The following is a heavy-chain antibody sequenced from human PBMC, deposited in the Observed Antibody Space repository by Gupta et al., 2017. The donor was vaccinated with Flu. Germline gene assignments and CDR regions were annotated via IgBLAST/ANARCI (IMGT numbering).Heavy chain of an antibody. CDR3: ARERFCNTDSCYRWFDP. J-gene: IGHJ5*02. Sequence: VQLVQSGADVGKPGASVKVSCKASGYSFTDYYIPLVRQAPGQGLEWMGRVNPHSGSTNYEHKFQGRVTLAMDTSISTAYMELTRLRSDDTAVYYCARERFCNTDSCYRWFDPWGQGTLVIVAS. CDR1: GYSFTDYY. CDR2: VNPHSGST. D-gene: IGHD2-15*01. V-gene: IGHV1-2*06.